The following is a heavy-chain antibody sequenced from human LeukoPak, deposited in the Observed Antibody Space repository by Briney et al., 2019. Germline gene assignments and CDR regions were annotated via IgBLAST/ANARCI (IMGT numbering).Heavy chain of an antibody. Sequence: SETLSLTCTVSGGSISSYSWSWIRQPPGKGLEWIGYIYYSGSTNYNPSLKSRVTISVDTSKNQFSLKLSSVTAADTAVYYCARQSPYYYGSGTPWFDPWGQGTLVTVSS. V-gene: IGHV4-59*08. CDR2: IYYSGST. CDR1: GGSISSYS. CDR3: ARQSPYYYGSGTPWFDP. J-gene: IGHJ5*02. D-gene: IGHD3-10*01.